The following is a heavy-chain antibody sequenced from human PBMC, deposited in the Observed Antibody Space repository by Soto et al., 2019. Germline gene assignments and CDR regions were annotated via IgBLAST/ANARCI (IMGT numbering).Heavy chain of an antibody. J-gene: IGHJ4*02. CDR3: ARVPRLNTGSEFDY. V-gene: IGHV1-69*06. CDR1: GGTFSSYA. D-gene: IGHD5-18*01. CDR2: TIPIFGTA. Sequence: SVKVCCKASGGTFSSYAISLVRQAPGQGLEWMGGTIPIFGTANYAQKFQGRVTITADKSTSTAYMELSSLRSEDTAVYYCARVPRLNTGSEFDYWGQGTLVTVSS.